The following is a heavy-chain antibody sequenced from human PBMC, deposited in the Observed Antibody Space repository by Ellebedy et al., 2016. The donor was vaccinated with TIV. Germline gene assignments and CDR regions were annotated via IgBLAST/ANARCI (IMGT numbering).Heavy chain of an antibody. CDR1: GGSVSRGSAY. D-gene: IGHD4-23*01. J-gene: IGHJ4*01. CDR3: ARLDYGGNSYYFDY. V-gene: IGHV4-61*01. CDR2: LYYTGST. Sequence: SETLSLTCTVSGGSVSRGSAYWSWIRQPPGQGLEWIGYLYYTGSTAYNPSLKNRVTISVDTSKNQFSLKLSSVTAADTAVHYCARLDYGGNSYYFDYWGQGTLVTVSS.